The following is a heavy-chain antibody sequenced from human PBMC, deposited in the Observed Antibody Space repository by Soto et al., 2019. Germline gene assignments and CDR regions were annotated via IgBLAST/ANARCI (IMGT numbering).Heavy chain of an antibody. J-gene: IGHJ6*02. CDR3: ASHKPYYDFWSGYSTSMVSYYYGMDV. V-gene: IGHV1-69*05. CDR2: IIPIFGTA. D-gene: IGHD3-3*01. CDR1: GGTFSSYA. Sequence: SVKVSCKASGGTFSSYAINWVRQAPGQGLEWMGGIIPIFGTANYAQKFQGRVTMTRNTSISTAYMELSSLRSEDTAVYYCASHKPYYDFWSGYSTSMVSYYYGMDVWGQGTTVTVSS.